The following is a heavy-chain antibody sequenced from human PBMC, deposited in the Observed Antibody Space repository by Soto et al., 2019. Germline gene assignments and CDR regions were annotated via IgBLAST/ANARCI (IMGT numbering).Heavy chain of an antibody. V-gene: IGHV5-10-1*01. J-gene: IGHJ4*02. D-gene: IGHD3-22*01. CDR3: ARHRDDSSGYYHGTFDY. Sequence: PGESLKISCKGSGYSFTSYWISWVRQMPGKGLEWMGRIDPSDSYTNYSPSFQGHVTISADKSTSTAYLQWSSLKASDTAMYYCARHRDDSSGYYHGTFDYWGQGTLVTVSS. CDR1: GYSFTSYW. CDR2: IDPSDSYT.